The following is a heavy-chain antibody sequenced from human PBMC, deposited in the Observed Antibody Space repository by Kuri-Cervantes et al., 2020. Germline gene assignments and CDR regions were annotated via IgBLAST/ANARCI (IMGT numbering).Heavy chain of an antibody. CDR2: IYCSGST. CDR3: ARGSNYNWGK. CDR1: GGSISSYY. D-gene: IGHD3-16*01. V-gene: IGHV4-59*12. Sequence: SETLSLTCTVSGGSISSYYWSWIRQPPGKGLEWIGYIYCSGSTNYNPSLKSRVTISVDNSKNQFSLNLNSVAAADTAVYFCARGSNYNWGKWGQGTRGTVSS. J-gene: IGHJ4*02.